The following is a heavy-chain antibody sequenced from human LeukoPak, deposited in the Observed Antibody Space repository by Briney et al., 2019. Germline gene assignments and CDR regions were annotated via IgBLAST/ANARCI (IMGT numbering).Heavy chain of an antibody. CDR1: GGSISSSSYY. V-gene: IGHV4-39*01. D-gene: IGHD6-13*01. CDR3: ARGRPGIAAAGNPWWPH. CDR2: IYYSGST. Sequence: PSETLSLTCTVSGGSISSSSYYWGWIRQPPGKGLEWIGSIYYSGSTYYNPSLKSRVTISVDTSKNQFSLKLSSVTAADTAVYYCARGRPGIAAAGNPWWPHWGQGTLVTVSS. J-gene: IGHJ4*02.